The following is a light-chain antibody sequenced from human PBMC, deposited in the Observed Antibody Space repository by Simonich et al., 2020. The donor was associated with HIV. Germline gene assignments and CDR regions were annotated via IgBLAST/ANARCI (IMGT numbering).Light chain of an antibody. CDR2: AAS. J-gene: IGKJ1*01. V-gene: IGKV1-8*01. Sequence: AIRMTQSPSSLSASTGDRVTITCRASQGISSYLAWYQQKPGKAPKLLIYAASTLQSGVPSRFSGSGSGTDFTLTISSLQAEDVAVYYCQQYYSSPPTFGQGTKVEIK. CDR3: QQYYSSPPT. CDR1: QGISSY.